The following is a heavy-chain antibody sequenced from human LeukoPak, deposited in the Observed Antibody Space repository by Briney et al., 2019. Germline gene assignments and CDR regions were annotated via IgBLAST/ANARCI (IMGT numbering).Heavy chain of an antibody. CDR3: ARDRASGAYDI. V-gene: IGHV3-23*01. CDR2: ITGSGGTT. J-gene: IGHJ3*02. Sequence: GGSLRLSCAASGFTFSSYAMTWVRQAPGKGLEWVSAITGSGGTTYYADSVKGRFTISRENSKNTLYLQMNSLRAEDTAVYYCARDRASGAYDIWGQGTMVTVSS. D-gene: IGHD1-14*01. CDR1: GFTFSSYA.